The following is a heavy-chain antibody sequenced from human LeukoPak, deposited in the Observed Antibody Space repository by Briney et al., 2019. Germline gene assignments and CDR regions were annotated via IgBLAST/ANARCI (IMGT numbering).Heavy chain of an antibody. V-gene: IGHV1-24*01. J-gene: IGHJ4*02. CDR1: GYTLTELS. Sequence: ASVKASCKVSGYTLTELSMHWVRQAPGKGLEWMGGFDPEDGETIYAQKFQGRVTMTEDTSTDTAYMELSSLRSEDTAVYYCATASYSGYDKPFDYWGQGTLVTVSS. CDR3: ATASYSGYDKPFDY. D-gene: IGHD5-12*01. CDR2: FDPEDGET.